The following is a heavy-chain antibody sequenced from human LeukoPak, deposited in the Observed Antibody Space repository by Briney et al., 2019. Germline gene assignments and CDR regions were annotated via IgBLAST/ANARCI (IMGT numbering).Heavy chain of an antibody. Sequence: SETLSLTCTVSGGSISSYYWSWIRQPPGKGLEWIGYIYYSGSTNYNPSLKSRVTISVDTSKNQFSLKLSSVTAADTAVYYCARGESFEFDYWGQGTLVTVSS. CDR2: IYYSGST. V-gene: IGHV4-59*01. CDR1: GGSISSYY. CDR3: ARGESFEFDY. J-gene: IGHJ4*02.